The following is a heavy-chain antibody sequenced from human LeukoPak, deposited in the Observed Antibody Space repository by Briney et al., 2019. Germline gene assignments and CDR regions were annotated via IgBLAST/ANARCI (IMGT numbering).Heavy chain of an antibody. Sequence: GGSLRLSCAASGFNVSSNDMSWVRQAPGKGLEWVSVLYSGGTTYYADSVKGRFTISRDNSRNTLCLQMNSLRAEDTAVYYCARDLLYYVDYWGQGTLVTVSS. J-gene: IGHJ4*02. CDR3: ARDLLYYVDY. CDR1: GFNVSSND. CDR2: LYSGGTT. D-gene: IGHD2-15*01. V-gene: IGHV3-53*01.